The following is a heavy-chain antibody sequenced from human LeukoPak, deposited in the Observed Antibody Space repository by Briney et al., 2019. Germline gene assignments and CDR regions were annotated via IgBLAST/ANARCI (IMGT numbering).Heavy chain of an antibody. V-gene: IGHV3-30*02. CDR1: EFTFSSYG. D-gene: IGHD6-6*01. J-gene: IGHJ4*02. Sequence: GGSLRLSCVASEFTFSSYGMHWVRQAPGKGLEWVSFIRYDGSNKYYADSVKGRFTISRDNSKNTLYLQMNSLRAEDTAVYYCASSPLAARPKLDYWGQGTLVTVSS. CDR2: IRYDGSNK. CDR3: ASSPLAARPKLDY.